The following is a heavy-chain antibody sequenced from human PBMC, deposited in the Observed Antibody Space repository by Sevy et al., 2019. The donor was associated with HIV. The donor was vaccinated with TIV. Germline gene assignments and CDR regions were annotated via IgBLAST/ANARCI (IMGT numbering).Heavy chain of an antibody. CDR1: GFTFSTYG. D-gene: IGHD4-17*01. V-gene: IGHV3-33*01. J-gene: IGHJ4*02. CDR2: MWFDGSNT. Sequence: GGSLRLSCAASGFTFSTYGMHWVRQAPGKGLEWGAVMWFDGSNTYYADYVKGRFTISRDIAKNTLHLQMNSLRAEDTAVYYCARDLEFYDYGDYGPAFMPDYWGQGTLVTVSS. CDR3: ARDLEFYDYGDYGPAFMPDY.